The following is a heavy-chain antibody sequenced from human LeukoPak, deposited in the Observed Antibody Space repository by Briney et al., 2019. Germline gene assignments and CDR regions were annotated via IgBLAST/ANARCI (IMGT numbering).Heavy chain of an antibody. CDR1: GFTISSYG. Sequence: PGGSLRLSCAASGFTISSYGMHWVRQAPGKGLEWVAVIWYDGSNKYYADSVKGRFTISRDNSKNTLYLQMNSLRAEDTAVYYCARGHVWFGELLYYFDYWGQGTLVTVSS. V-gene: IGHV3-33*01. CDR3: ARGHVWFGELLYYFDY. J-gene: IGHJ4*02. D-gene: IGHD3-10*01. CDR2: IWYDGSNK.